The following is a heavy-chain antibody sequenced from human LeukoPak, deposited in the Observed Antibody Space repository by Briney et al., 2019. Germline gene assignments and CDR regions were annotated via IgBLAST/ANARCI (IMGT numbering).Heavy chain of an antibody. CDR1: GFTFSSYA. J-gene: IGHJ6*02. CDR3: GRQMTTVITGVYYYYGMDV. Sequence: PGGSLRLSCAASGFTFSSYAMSWVRQAPGKGLEWVSAISGSGGSTYYVDSVKGRFTISRDNSKNTLYLQMNSLRAEDTAVYYCGRQMTTVITGVYYYYGMDVWGQGTTVTVSS. CDR2: ISGSGGST. V-gene: IGHV3-23*01. D-gene: IGHD3-16*01.